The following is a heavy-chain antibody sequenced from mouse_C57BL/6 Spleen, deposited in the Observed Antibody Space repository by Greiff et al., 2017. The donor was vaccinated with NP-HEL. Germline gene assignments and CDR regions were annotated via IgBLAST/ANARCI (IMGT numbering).Heavy chain of an antibody. D-gene: IGHD1-1*01. Sequence: VQLQQSGAELVKPGASVKLSCKASGYTFTSYWMHWVKQRPGQGLEWIGMIHPNSGSTNYNEKFKSKATLTVDKSSSTAYMQLSSLTSEDSAVYYCARKGTTVPLDYWGQGTTLTVSS. V-gene: IGHV1-64*01. CDR1: GYTFTSYW. J-gene: IGHJ2*01. CDR2: IHPNSGST. CDR3: ARKGTTVPLDY.